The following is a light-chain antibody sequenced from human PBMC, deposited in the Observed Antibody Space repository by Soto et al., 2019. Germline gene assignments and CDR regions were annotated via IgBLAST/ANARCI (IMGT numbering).Light chain of an antibody. CDR3: MQATQSLWT. J-gene: IGKJ1*01. CDR1: QSLVHSDGNTY. Sequence: IVMTQTPLSSLVTLGQAASISCKSSQSLVHSDGNTYLSWFQQRPGQPPRLLIYKVSDRFSGGPERFSGRGAGAEFTLKNSRGEAEDVGVYYCMQATQSLWTFGQGTKVEIK. CDR2: KVS. V-gene: IGKV2-24*01.